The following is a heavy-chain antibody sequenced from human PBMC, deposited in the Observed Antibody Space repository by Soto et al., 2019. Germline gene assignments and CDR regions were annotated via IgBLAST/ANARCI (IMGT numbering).Heavy chain of an antibody. D-gene: IGHD6-19*01. CDR3: ARSSGESGYFQH. CDR1: GCTFSSYT. Sequence: ASVKVSCKASGCTFSSYTISWVRQAPGQGLEWMGRIIPILGIANYAQKFQGRVTITADKSTSTAYMELSSLRSEDTAVYYCARSSGESGYFQHWGQGTLVTVSS. J-gene: IGHJ1*01. V-gene: IGHV1-69*02. CDR2: IIPILGIA.